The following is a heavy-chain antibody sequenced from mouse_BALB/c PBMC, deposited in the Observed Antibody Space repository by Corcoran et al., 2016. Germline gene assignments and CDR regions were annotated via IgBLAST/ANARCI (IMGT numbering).Heavy chain of an antibody. CDR3: ARVFYYYGSSYAMDY. CDR2: ISYDGSN. CDR1: GYSITSGYY. Sequence: DVQLQESGPGLVKPSQSLSLTCSVTGYSITSGYYWNWIRQFPGNKLEWMGYISYDGSNNYNPSLKNRISITRDTSKNQFFLKLNSVTTEDTATYYCARVFYYYGSSYAMDYWGQGTSVTVSS. J-gene: IGHJ4*01. V-gene: IGHV3-6*02. D-gene: IGHD1-1*01.